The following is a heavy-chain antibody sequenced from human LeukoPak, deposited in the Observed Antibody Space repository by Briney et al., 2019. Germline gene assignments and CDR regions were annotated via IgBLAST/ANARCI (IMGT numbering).Heavy chain of an antibody. CDR3: ATGSSSSLYFDY. Sequence: SETLSLTCTVSGASISSSAYYWSWIRQPPGMGLEWIGYVYRSGGTYYNPSLKRRVTISADKSKNQFSLKMTSVTAADTAVYYCATGSSSSLYFDYWGQGTLVTVSS. J-gene: IGHJ4*02. D-gene: IGHD6-6*01. CDR2: VYRSGGT. CDR1: GASISSSAYY. V-gene: IGHV4-31*03.